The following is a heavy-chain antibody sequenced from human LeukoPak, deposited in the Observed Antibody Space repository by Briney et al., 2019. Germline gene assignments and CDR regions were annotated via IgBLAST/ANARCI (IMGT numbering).Heavy chain of an antibody. CDR3: AREVVGATPYYYYYYMDV. V-gene: IGHV3-74*01. D-gene: IGHD1-26*01. CDR1: GFIFGNYG. CDR2: INSDGSST. J-gene: IGHJ6*03. Sequence: GGSLRLSCTTSGFIFGNYGMHWVRQAPGKGLVWVSRINSDGSSTSYADSVKGRFTISRDNAKNTLYLQMNSLRAEDTAVYYCAREVVGATPYYYYYYMDVWGKGTTVTVSS.